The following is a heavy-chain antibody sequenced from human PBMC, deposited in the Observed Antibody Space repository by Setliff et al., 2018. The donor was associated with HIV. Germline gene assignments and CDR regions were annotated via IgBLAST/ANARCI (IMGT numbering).Heavy chain of an antibody. D-gene: IGHD3-10*01. CDR3: ARVYGETAAHYYYGMDV. CDR1: GGTFSSYA. CDR2: IIPIFGTA. V-gene: IGHV1-69*13. J-gene: IGHJ6*02. Sequence: GASVKVSCKASGGTFSSYAISWVRQAPGQGLEWMGGIIPIFGTANYAQMFQGRVTITADESTSTAYMELSSLRSEDTAVYYCARVYGETAAHYYYGMDVWGQGTTVTVS.